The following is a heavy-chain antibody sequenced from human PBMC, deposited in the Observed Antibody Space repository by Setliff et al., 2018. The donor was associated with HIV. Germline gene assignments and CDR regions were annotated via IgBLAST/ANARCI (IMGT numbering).Heavy chain of an antibody. D-gene: IGHD4-17*01. V-gene: IGHV1-2*06. J-gene: IGHJ4*02. Sequence: ASVKVSCKASGYTFTGYYMHWVRQAPGQGPEWLGRINPNTGGTIYAQKLQGRVTMTRDTSISTAYMELSSLTSDDTAVYYCARVATVTTPFDYWGQGTLVTVSS. CDR2: INPNTGGT. CDR3: ARVATVTTPFDY. CDR1: GYTFTGYY.